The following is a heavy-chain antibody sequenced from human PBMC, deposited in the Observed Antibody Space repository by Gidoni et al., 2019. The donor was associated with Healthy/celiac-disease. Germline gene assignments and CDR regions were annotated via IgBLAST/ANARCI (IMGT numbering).Heavy chain of an antibody. V-gene: IGHV5-51*01. CDR1: GYSFTSYW. J-gene: IGHJ5*02. CDR3: ARGDFRSSWYEESWFDP. D-gene: IGHD6-13*01. CDR2: IYPGDSDT. Sequence: ELQLVQSGAAVKKPGESLKISCKGSGYSFTSYWIGWVRQMPGKGLEWMGIIYPGDSDTRYSPSFQGQVTISADKSISTAYLQWSSLKASDTAMYYCARGDFRSSWYEESWFDPWGQGTLVTVSS.